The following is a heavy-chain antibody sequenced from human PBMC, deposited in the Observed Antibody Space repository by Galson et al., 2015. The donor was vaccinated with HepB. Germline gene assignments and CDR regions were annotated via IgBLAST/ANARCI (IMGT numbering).Heavy chain of an antibody. CDR3: ARRGGLAVAGSYYGMDV. CDR2: IYPGDSDT. D-gene: IGHD6-19*01. V-gene: IGHV5-51*01. Sequence: QSGAEVKKPGESLRISCKGSGYSFTSYWIGWVRQMPGKGLEWMGIIYPGDSDTRYSPSFQGQVTIPADKSISTAYLQWSSLKASDTAMYYCARRGGLAVAGSYYGMDVWGQGTTVTVSS. J-gene: IGHJ6*02. CDR1: GYSFTSYW.